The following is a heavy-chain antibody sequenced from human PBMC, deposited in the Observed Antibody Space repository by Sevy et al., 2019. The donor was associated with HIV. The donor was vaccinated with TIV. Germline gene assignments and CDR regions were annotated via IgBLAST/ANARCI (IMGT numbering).Heavy chain of an antibody. Sequence: GGSLRLSCAASGFTFSSYAMSWVRQAPGKGLEWVSGMSGSGGSTYYAYSVKGRFAISRDNSKNTLYLHMNSQRAEDTVVYYCANDRVWELGDAFDIWGQATMVTVSS. CDR3: ANDRVWELGDAFDI. J-gene: IGHJ3*02. CDR2: MSGSGGST. D-gene: IGHD1-26*01. CDR1: GFTFSSYA. V-gene: IGHV3-23*01.